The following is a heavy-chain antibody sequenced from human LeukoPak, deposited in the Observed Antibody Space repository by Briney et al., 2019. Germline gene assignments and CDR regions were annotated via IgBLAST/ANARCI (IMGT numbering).Heavy chain of an antibody. D-gene: IGHD3-22*01. CDR3: ARGEYYDSSGYPEY. Sequence: ASVKVSCKASGYTFAGHYMHWVRQAPGQGLEWMGWINPNSGGRDYAQKLQGRVTLTRDTSISTAYMELSRLRSDDTTVYYCARGEYYDSSGYPEYWGQGTLVTVSS. V-gene: IGHV1-2*02. CDR1: GYTFAGHY. J-gene: IGHJ4*02. CDR2: INPNSGGR.